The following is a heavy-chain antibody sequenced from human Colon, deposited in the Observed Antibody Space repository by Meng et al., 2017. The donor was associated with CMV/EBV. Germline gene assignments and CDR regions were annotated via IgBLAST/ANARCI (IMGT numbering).Heavy chain of an antibody. D-gene: IGHD1-26*01. CDR2: ISDGVGNT. J-gene: IGHJ6*02. Sequence: GGSLRLSCAASGFSFSSYAMSWVRQAPGKGLEWVSGISDGVGNTYYADSVKGRFAISRDNSKNTLYLHMNSLRAEDTAVYYCARVTSGSYPRYYYYGMDVWGQGTTVTVSS. V-gene: IGHV3-23*01. CDR3: ARVTSGSYPRYYYYGMDV. CDR1: GFSFSSYA.